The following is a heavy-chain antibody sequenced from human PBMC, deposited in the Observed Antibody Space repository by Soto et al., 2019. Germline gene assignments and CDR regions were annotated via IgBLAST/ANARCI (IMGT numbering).Heavy chain of an antibody. CDR3: ARVYDFWSGYGYYGMDV. CDR1: GGTFSSYA. D-gene: IGHD3-3*01. V-gene: IGHV1-69*13. J-gene: IGHJ6*02. CDR2: IIPIFGTA. Sequence: SVKVTFKASGGTFSSYAISWVRQAPGQGLEWMGGIIPIFGTANYAQKFQGRVTITADESTSTAYMELSSLRSEDTAVYYCARVYDFWSGYGYYGMDVWGQGTTVTV.